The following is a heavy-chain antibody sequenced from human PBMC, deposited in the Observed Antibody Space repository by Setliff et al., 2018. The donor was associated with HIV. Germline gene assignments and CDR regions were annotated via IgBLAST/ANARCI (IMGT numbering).Heavy chain of an antibody. J-gene: IGHJ3*02. D-gene: IGHD3-9*01. CDR3: ARQSPQIRYLDWLNAFDI. V-gene: IGHV1-3*01. CDR2: INVGNGNT. Sequence: ASVKVSCKASGYTFTSHAMHWVRQAPGQKLHWVGWINVGNGNTKYSHKFQDRVTITRDTSASTVYMELSSLRSEDTAVYYCARQSPQIRYLDWLNAFDIWGQGTMVTVSS. CDR1: GYTFTSHA.